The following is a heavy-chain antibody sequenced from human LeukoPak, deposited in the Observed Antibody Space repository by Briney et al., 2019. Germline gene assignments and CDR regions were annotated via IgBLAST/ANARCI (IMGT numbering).Heavy chain of an antibody. CDR1: GFTFNNYS. D-gene: IGHD3-10*01. Sequence: PGGSLRLSCAASGFTFNNYSMNWVRQAPGKGLEWISYISSRSITIYYADSVKGRFTISRDNAKNSLNLQMNSLRAEDTAVYYCARYGSGSYYYYYYMDVWGKGTTVTVSS. V-gene: IGHV3-48*01. J-gene: IGHJ6*03. CDR3: ARYGSGSYYYYYYMDV. CDR2: ISSRSITI.